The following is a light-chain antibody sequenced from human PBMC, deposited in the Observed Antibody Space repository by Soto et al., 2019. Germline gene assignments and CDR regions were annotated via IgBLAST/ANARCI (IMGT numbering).Light chain of an antibody. CDR1: SSDVGGYNY. J-gene: IGLJ3*02. V-gene: IGLV2-11*01. CDR3: CSYRDGYTWV. Sequence: QSALTQPRSVSGSPGQSVTISCTGTSSDVGGYNYVSWYQQYPGKAPKFIIYDVTKRPSGVPDRFSGSKSGNTASLTISGLQAEDEADYYCCSYRDGYTWVFGGGTKVTGL. CDR2: DVT.